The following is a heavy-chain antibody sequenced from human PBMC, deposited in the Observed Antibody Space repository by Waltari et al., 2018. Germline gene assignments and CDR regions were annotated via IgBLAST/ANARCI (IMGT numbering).Heavy chain of an antibody. CDR1: GFTFSRYG. V-gene: IGHV3-33*06. J-gene: IGHJ4*02. Sequence: QVQLVESGGGVVQPGRSLRLSCAASGFTFSRYGMHWVRQAPGKGLEWVAVIWYDGSNKYYADSVKGRFTISRDNSKNTLYLQMNSLRAEDTAVYYCAKDLEGDYFDYWGQGTLVTVSS. CDR3: AKDLEGDYFDY. CDR2: IWYDGSNK. D-gene: IGHD3-3*01.